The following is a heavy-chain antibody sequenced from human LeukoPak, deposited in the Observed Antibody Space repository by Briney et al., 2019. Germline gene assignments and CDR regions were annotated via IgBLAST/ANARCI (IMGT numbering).Heavy chain of an antibody. D-gene: IGHD1-26*01. CDR1: GGSISSYY. CDR3: AKRQGPNSGSYDYFDP. CDR2: IHSSGYT. J-gene: IGHJ5*02. V-gene: IGHV4-4*09. Sequence: SETLSLICTVSGGSISSYYWSWIRQPPGQGLEWIAYIHSSGYTNYNPSLKSRVTISVDTSKNQFSLKVTSVTAADTAVYYCAKRQGPNSGSYDYFDPWGQGTLVTVSS.